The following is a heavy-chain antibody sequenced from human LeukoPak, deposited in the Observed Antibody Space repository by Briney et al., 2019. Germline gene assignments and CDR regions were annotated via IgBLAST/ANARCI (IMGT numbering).Heavy chain of an antibody. D-gene: IGHD1-1*01. V-gene: IGHV5-51*01. CDR3: ARPTMVVAPLGWFDS. CDR2: IYPGDSDT. CDR1: GYSFTTYW. Sequence: GESLKISCKASGYSFTTYWIGWVRQMPGEGLEWMGVIYPGDSDTTYSPSFQGRVTISADKSMDTAYLQWTSLKASDTAIYYCARPTMVVAPLGWFDSWGQGTLVTVSS. J-gene: IGHJ5*01.